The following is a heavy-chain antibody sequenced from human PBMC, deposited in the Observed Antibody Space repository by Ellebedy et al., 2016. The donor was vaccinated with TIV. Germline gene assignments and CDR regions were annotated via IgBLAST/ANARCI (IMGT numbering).Heavy chain of an antibody. CDR1: GYTFTSYY. D-gene: IGHD6-19*01. V-gene: IGHV1-46*01. CDR3: ARGYSSGFDFDY. J-gene: IGHJ4*02. CDR2: INPSGGST. Sequence: ASVKVSCKASGYTFTSYYMHWVRQAPGQGLEWMGIINPSGGSTSYAQKFQGRVTMTRDTSTSTVYMELRSLRSDDTAVYYCARGYSSGFDFDYWGQGTLVTVSS.